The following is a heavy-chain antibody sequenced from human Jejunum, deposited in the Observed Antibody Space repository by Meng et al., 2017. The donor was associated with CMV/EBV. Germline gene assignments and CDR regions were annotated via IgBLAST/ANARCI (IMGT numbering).Heavy chain of an antibody. CDR1: GFTVNSYY. CDR3: ARARGYTTSGSFDC. D-gene: IGHD5-12*01. V-gene: IGHV3-53*01. J-gene: IGHJ4*02. Sequence: EVQVLESGGDLIQPGGSLRLSCAASGFTVNSYYMSWVRQAPGKGLEWVSIIYSGGTTYYADSVKGRFTISRDISKNTLYLQMTSLRADDTAVYYCARARGYTTSGSFDCWGQGTLVTASS. CDR2: IYSGGTT.